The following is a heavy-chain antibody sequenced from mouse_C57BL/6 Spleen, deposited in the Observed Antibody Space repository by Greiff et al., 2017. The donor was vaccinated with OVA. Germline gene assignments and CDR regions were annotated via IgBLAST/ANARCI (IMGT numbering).Heavy chain of an antibody. CDR2: IYPGDGDT. CDR3: ARPYDGYYFDY. J-gene: IGHJ2*01. D-gene: IGHD2-3*01. CDR1: GYAFSSSW. V-gene: IGHV1-82*01. Sequence: VKVVESGPELVKPGASVKISCKASGYAFSSSWMNWVKQRPGKGLEWIGRIYPGDGDTNYNGKFKGKATLTADKSSSTAYMQLSSLTSEDSAVYFCARPYDGYYFDYWGQGTTLTVSS.